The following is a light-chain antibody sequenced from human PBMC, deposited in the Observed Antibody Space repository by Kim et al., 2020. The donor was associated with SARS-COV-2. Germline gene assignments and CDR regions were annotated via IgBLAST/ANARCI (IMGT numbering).Light chain of an antibody. CDR3: QQYGNSPIT. Sequence: TRGERATLSCRASQSISSSYLAWYQQKPGQAPRLLIYGASSRATGIPDRFSGSGSGTDFTLTISRVEPEDFAVYHCQQYGNSPITFGQGTRLEIK. CDR2: GAS. V-gene: IGKV3-20*01. J-gene: IGKJ5*01. CDR1: QSISSSY.